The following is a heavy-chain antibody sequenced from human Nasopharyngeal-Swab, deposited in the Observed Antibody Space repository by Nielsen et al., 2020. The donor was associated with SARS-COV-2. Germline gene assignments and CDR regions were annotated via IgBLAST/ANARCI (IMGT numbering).Heavy chain of an antibody. Sequence: GESLKISCAASGFTFSSFGMHWVRQAPGKGLEWVAFIAHDASNEYYGDSVKGRFSISRDSSKNTLYLQMDSLRGEDTAVYYCLREGLIDPWGQGTLVTVSS. CDR1: GFTFSSFG. J-gene: IGHJ5*02. CDR2: IAHDASNE. D-gene: IGHD2-21*01. CDR3: LREGLIDP. V-gene: IGHV3-30*03.